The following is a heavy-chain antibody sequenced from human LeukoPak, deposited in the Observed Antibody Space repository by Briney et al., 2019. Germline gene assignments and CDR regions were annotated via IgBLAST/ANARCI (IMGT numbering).Heavy chain of an antibody. CDR2: MHSSGST. V-gene: IGHV4-4*07. D-gene: IGHD3-3*02. Sequence: PSETLSLTCTVSGGSISTYYWSWIRQPAGKGLEWIGRMHSSGSTNYNPFLKSRVTISVDTSKNQFSLKLSSVTAADTAVYYCARTSALAFDYWGQGTLVTVSS. CDR3: ARTSALAFDY. J-gene: IGHJ4*02. CDR1: GGSISTYY.